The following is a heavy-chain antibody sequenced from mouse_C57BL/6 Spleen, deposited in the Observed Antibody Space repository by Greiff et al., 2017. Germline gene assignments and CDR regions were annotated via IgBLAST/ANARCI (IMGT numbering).Heavy chain of an antibody. CDR3: ARGGIYYRDYFDY. CDR2: ISDDGSN. D-gene: IGHD1-1*01. J-gene: IGHJ2*01. V-gene: IGHV3-6*01. CDR1: GYSITSGYY. Sequence: DVKLQESGPGLVKPSQSLSLTCSVTGYSITSGYYWNWIRQFPGNKLEWMGYISDDGSNNYNPSLKNRISITRDTTKNQFFLKLNSVTTEDTATYYCARGGIYYRDYFDYWGQGTTLTVSS.